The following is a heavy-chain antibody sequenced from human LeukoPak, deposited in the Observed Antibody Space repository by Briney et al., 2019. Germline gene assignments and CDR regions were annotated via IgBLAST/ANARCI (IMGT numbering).Heavy chain of an antibody. Sequence: GSLRLSCAASGFTVSSNYMSWVRQAPGKGLEWVSVIYSGGSTYYADSVKGRFTISRGNSKNTLYLQMNSLRAEDTAVYYCARDLDGDYGAFAMDVWGKGTTVTVSS. J-gene: IGHJ6*04. D-gene: IGHD4-17*01. CDR3: ARDLDGDYGAFAMDV. CDR1: GFTVSSNY. V-gene: IGHV3-66*02. CDR2: IYSGGST.